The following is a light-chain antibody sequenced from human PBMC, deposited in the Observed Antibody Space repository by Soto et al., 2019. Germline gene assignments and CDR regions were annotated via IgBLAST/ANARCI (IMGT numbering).Light chain of an antibody. Sequence: ALTQPASVSGSPGQSITISCTGTSSDIGDYDYVSWYQHLPGKAPKLLIFDVTHRPSGVSDRFSGSKSGNTAPLTISGVRPEDEADYYCCSYTDIALDVVFGGGTQLTVL. CDR2: DVT. V-gene: IGLV2-14*01. CDR3: CSYTDIALDVV. J-gene: IGLJ2*01. CDR1: SSDIGDYDY.